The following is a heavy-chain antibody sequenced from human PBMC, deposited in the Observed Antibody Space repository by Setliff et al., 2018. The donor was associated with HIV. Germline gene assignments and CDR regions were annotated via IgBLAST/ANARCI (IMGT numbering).Heavy chain of an antibody. CDR1: GGSISSSNYY. CDR3: ARYSTLTTNFDY. CDR2: IYHSGST. J-gene: IGHJ4*02. D-gene: IGHD4-17*01. Sequence: SETLSLTCTVSGGSISSSNYYWGWIRQPPGKGLEYIGSIYHSGSTYYNPSLKSRVTISVDTSKNQFSLKLNSVTAADTAVYYCARYSTLTTNFDYWGQGALVTVSS. V-gene: IGHV4-39*01.